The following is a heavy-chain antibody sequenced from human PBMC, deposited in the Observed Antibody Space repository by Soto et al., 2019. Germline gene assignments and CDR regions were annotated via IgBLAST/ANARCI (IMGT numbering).Heavy chain of an antibody. CDR3: PAGIYSYGMDV. Sequence: EVQLLESGGGLVQPGGSLRLSCAASGFTFSSYAMSWVRQAPGKGLEWVSTISGSGGSTYYADSVKGRFTIASDNSKSTRYLQMDSLRADDTAEYYCPAGIYSYGMDVWGQRTTVTVSS. CDR1: GFTFSSYA. J-gene: IGHJ6*02. CDR2: ISGSGGST. D-gene: IGHD6-13*01. V-gene: IGHV3-23*01.